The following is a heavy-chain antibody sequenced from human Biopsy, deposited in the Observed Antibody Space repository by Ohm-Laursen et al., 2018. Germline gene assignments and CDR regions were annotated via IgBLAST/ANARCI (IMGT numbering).Heavy chain of an antibody. CDR2: ISYSRDT. V-gene: IGHV4-59*08. CDR1: GGSISGSS. CDR3: AKHGSGWTGDDAFHI. J-gene: IGHJ3*02. Sequence: SETLSLTCTVSGGSISGSSWSWIRQAPGKGLEWIGYISYSRDTNYNPPLKSRITISVDTSKNQFSLKLTSATAADTAVYYCAKHGSGWTGDDAFHIWGQGTMVTVSS. D-gene: IGHD6-19*01.